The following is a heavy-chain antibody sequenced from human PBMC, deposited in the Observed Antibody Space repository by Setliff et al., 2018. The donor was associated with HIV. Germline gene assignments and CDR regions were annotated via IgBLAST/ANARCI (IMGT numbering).Heavy chain of an antibody. CDR3: ARTLGYCSGGSCYLDY. Sequence: SVKVSCKASGATFSSYTISWARQAPGQGLEWMGRIIPMFGTANYAQKFQGRVTITADESTSTVYMELTRLRSEDTAVYYCARTLGYCSGGSCYLDYWGQGTLVTVSS. D-gene: IGHD2-15*01. V-gene: IGHV1-69*13. CDR1: GATFSSYT. CDR2: IIPMFGTA. J-gene: IGHJ4*02.